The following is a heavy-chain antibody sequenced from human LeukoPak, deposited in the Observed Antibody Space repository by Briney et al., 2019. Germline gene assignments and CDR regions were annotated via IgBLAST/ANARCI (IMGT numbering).Heavy chain of an antibody. J-gene: IGHJ6*04. CDR3: AKDQVMRYFELSMDV. Sequence: GRSLRLSCAASGFTFSSYGMHWVRQAPGKGLEWVAVISYDGSNKYYADSVKGRFTISRDNPKNTLYLQMNSLRAEDTAVYYCAKDQVMRYFELSMDVWGKGTTVTVSS. CDR1: GFTFSSYG. CDR2: ISYDGSNK. V-gene: IGHV3-30*18. D-gene: IGHD3-9*01.